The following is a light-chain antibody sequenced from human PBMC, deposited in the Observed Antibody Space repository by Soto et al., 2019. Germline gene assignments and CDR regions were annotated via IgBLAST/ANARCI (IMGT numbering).Light chain of an antibody. V-gene: IGKV3-20*01. Sequence: EIVLTQSPVTLSLSPGERATLSCRASRSFASSYLGWYQQKPGQAPRLLIYAASTRTTGIPDRFSGSGSATDFTLTISRLEPEDSAVYYCQHYDSSPTYTFGQGTKLEIK. CDR2: AAS. CDR3: QHYDSSPTYT. CDR1: RSFASSY. J-gene: IGKJ2*01.